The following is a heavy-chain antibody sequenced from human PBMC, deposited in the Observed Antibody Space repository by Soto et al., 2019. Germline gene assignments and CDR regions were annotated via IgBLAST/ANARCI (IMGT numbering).Heavy chain of an antibody. CDR2: ISSSSYI. Sequence: PGGSLRLSCAASGFTFSSYSMNWVRQAPGKGLEWVSSISSSSYIYYADSVKGRFTISRDNAKNSLYLQMDSLRAEDTAVYYCARDRKRQWVSRRWDAFDIWGQGTMVTVSS. CDR3: ARDRKRQWVSRRWDAFDI. CDR1: GFTFSSYS. J-gene: IGHJ3*02. D-gene: IGHD6-19*01. V-gene: IGHV3-21*01.